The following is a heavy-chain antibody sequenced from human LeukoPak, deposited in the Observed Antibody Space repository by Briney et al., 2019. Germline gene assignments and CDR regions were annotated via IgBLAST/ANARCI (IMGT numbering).Heavy chain of an antibody. CDR2: MNPNSGNT. V-gene: IGHV1-8*01. Sequence: GASVKVSCTASGYTFTIYDINWVRQATGQGLEWMGWMNPNSGNTGYAQKFQGRVTLTRNTSITTAYLELSSLRSEDTAVYYCARVPVGATDSYYYYYYMDVWGKGTTVTVSS. D-gene: IGHD1-26*01. CDR1: GYTFTIYD. CDR3: ARVPVGATDSYYYYYYMDV. J-gene: IGHJ6*03.